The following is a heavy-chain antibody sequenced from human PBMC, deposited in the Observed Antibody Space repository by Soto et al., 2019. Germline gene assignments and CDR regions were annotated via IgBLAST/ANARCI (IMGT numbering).Heavy chain of an antibody. J-gene: IGHJ6*02. CDR3: ARDHLKKRVANIDYGMDV. Sequence: QVQLVESGGGVVQPGRSLRLSCAASGFTFSSYGMHWVRQAPGKGLEWVAVIWYDGSNKYYADSVKGRFTISRDNSKNTLYLQMNSLRAEDTAVYYCARDHLKKRVANIDYGMDVWGQGTTVTVSS. D-gene: IGHD3-3*01. CDR2: IWYDGSNK. V-gene: IGHV3-33*01. CDR1: GFTFSSYG.